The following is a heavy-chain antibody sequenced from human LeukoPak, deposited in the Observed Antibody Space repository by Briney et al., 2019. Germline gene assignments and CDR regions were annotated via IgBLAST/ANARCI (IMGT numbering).Heavy chain of an antibody. CDR3: AKAAAAGPRDHNWFDP. V-gene: IGHV3-30*18. Sequence: GGSLRLSCAASGFTFSSYGMHWVRQAPGKGLECVAVISYDGSNKYYADSVKGRFTISRDNSKNTLYLQMNSLRAEDTAVYYCAKAAAAGPRDHNWFDPWGQGTLVTVSS. CDR2: ISYDGSNK. J-gene: IGHJ5*02. CDR1: GFTFSSYG. D-gene: IGHD6-13*01.